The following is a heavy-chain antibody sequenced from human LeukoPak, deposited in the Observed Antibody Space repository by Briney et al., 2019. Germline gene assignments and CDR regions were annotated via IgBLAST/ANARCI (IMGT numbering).Heavy chain of an antibody. J-gene: IGHJ5*02. CDR2: ISSSSSYI. D-gene: IGHD3-3*01. Sequence: NPGGSLGPSCAVSGFTFSSYSMNGVRRAPGKGREGVSSISSSSSYIYYADSAKGRFTISRDNAKNSLYLQMNSLRAEDTAVYYCARAPYYDFSWGQGTLVTVSS. V-gene: IGHV3-21*01. CDR3: ARAPYYDFS. CDR1: GFTFSSYS.